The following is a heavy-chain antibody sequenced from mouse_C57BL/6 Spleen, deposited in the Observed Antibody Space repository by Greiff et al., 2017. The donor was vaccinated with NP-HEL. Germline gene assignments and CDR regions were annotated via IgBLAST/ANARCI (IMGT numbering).Heavy chain of an antibody. J-gene: IGHJ4*01. CDR2: IYWDDDK. D-gene: IGHD1-1*01. CDR1: GFSLSTSGMG. V-gene: IGHV8-12*01. CDR3: ARSYYGSSSYAMDY. Sequence: ESGPGILQSSQTLSLTCSFSGFSLSTSGMGVSWIRQPSGKGLEWLAHIYWDDDKRYNPSLKSRLTISKDTSRNQVFLKITSVDTADTATYYCARSYYGSSSYAMDYWGQGTSVTVSS.